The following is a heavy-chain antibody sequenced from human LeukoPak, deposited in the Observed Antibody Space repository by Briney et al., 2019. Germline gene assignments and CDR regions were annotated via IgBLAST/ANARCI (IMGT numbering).Heavy chain of an antibody. CDR2: ITASSTAI. Sequence: PGGSLRLSCAASGFTFNTYTMNWVRQAPGKGLEWVSSITASSTAIYSADSVKGRFTISRDNAKSTLYLQMNSLRAEDTAVYYCARVYWSSWGFDPWGQGTLVTVSS. CDR1: GFTFNTYT. D-gene: IGHD1-1*01. V-gene: IGHV3-21*01. J-gene: IGHJ5*02. CDR3: ARVYWSSWGFDP.